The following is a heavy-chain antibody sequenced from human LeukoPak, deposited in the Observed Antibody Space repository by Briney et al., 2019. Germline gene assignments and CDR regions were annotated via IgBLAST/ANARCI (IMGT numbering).Heavy chain of an antibody. CDR2: IYYSGST. CDR3: AVVVPAPDTSYFDY. CDR1: GGSISSYY. Sequence: SETLSLTCTVSGGSISSYYWSWIRQPPGKGLEWIGYIYYSGSTNYNPSLKSRVTISVDTSKNQFSLKLSSVTAADTAVYYCAVVVPAPDTSYFDYWGQGTLVTVSS. D-gene: IGHD2-2*01. V-gene: IGHV4-59*12. J-gene: IGHJ4*02.